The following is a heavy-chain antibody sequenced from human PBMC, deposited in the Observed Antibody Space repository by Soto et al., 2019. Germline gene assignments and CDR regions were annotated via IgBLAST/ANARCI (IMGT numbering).Heavy chain of an antibody. CDR3: ARQIGDDPFDI. CDR2: IYRTGST. CDR1: GGSISTYY. Sequence: PSETLSLTCTVSGGSISTYYWNWIRLSPGKGLEWIGYIYRTGSTHYNPSLNGRVAISLDTSRKRFSLKLNSVTAADTAVYFCARQIGDDPFDIWGQGTMVTVSS. D-gene: IGHD3-3*01. J-gene: IGHJ3*02. V-gene: IGHV4-59*08.